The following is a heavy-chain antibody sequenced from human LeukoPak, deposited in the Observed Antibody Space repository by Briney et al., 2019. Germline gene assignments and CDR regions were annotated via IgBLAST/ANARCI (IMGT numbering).Heavy chain of an antibody. CDR3: AKTMVRGVISRYYYGMDV. V-gene: IGHV3-23*01. Sequence: PGGSLRLSCAASGFTFSSYAMSWVRQAPGKGLEWVSAISGGGGSTYYADSVKGQFTISRDNSKNTLYLQMNSLRAEDTAVYHCAKTMVRGVISRYYYGMDVWGQGTTVTVSS. J-gene: IGHJ6*02. CDR2: ISGGGGST. D-gene: IGHD3-10*01. CDR1: GFTFSSYA.